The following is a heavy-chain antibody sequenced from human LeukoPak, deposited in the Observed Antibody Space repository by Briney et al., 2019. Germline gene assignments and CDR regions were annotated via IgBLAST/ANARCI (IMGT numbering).Heavy chain of an antibody. CDR2: ISWNSGSI. D-gene: IGHD3-3*01. CDR1: GFTFDDYA. J-gene: IGHJ6*02. CDR3: AKDFDYDFPNGLDV. V-gene: IGHV3-9*01. Sequence: GRSLRLSCAASGFTFDDYAMHWVRQAPGKGLEGVSGISWNSGSIGYADSVKGRFTISRDNAKNSLYLQMNSLRAEDTALYYCAKDFDYDFPNGLDVWGQGTTVTVSS.